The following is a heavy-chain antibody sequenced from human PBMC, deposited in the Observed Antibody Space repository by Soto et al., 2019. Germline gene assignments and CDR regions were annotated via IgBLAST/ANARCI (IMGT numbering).Heavy chain of an antibody. CDR3: ARIRHYYGSGSYFDY. V-gene: IGHV2-70*01. CDR1: GFSLSTSGMC. Sequence: GSGPTLVNPTQPLTLTCTFSGFSLSTSGMCVSWIRQPPGKALEWLALIDWDDDKYYSTSLKTRLTISKDTSKNQVVLTMTNMDPVDTATYYCARIRHYYGSGSYFDYWGQGTLVTVSS. D-gene: IGHD3-10*01. J-gene: IGHJ4*02. CDR2: IDWDDDK.